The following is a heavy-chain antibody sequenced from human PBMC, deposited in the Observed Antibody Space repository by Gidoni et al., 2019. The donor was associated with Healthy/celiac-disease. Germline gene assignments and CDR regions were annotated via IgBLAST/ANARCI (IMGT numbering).Heavy chain of an antibody. CDR2: ISGSGGST. V-gene: IGHV3-23*01. CDR1: GVTFSSYA. Sequence: EVQLLASGGGVVQPGGSLRLSWAASGVTFSSYAMRWVRQAPGKGLEWVSAISGSGGSTYYADSVKGRFTISRDNSKNTLYLQMNSLRAEDTAVYYCAKDGGSYNYFDYWGQGTLVTGSS. CDR3: AKDGGSYNYFDY. J-gene: IGHJ4*02. D-gene: IGHD1-26*01.